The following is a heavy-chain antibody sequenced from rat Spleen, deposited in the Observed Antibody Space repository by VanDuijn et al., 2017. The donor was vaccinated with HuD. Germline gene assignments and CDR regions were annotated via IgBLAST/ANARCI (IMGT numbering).Heavy chain of an antibody. D-gene: IGHD4-3*01. CDR1: GFTFSSFP. V-gene: IGHV5-29*01. CDR2: ISSDGGRN. Sequence: EVQLVESGGGLVQPGRSLKLSCAASGFTFSSFPMAWVRQAPTKGLEWVATISSDGGRNFYRDSVKGRFTISRDNAKRSLYLQMDSLRSEDTATYYCARQDTSGYSNWFGYWGQGVMVTVSS. J-gene: IGHJ2*01. CDR3: ARQDTSGYSNWFGY.